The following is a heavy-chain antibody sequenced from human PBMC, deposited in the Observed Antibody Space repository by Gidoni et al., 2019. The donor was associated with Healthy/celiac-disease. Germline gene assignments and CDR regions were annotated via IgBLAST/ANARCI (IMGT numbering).Heavy chain of an antibody. J-gene: IGHJ3*02. Sequence: LVKPGGSLRLSCAASGCTSSSYSRNWVRQAPGKGLAWVSSISSSSSYIYYADSVKGRFTISRDNAKNSLYLQMNSLRAEDTAVYYCARDRSRGYNWNYGAFDIWGQGTMVTVSS. CDR2: ISSSSSYI. CDR3: ARDRSRGYNWNYGAFDI. V-gene: IGHV3-21*01. CDR1: GCTSSSYS. D-gene: IGHD1-7*01.